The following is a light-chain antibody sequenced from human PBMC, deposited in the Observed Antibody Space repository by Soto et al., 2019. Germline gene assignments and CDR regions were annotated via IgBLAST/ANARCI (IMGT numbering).Light chain of an antibody. V-gene: IGLV2-14*03. J-gene: IGLJ2*01. CDR1: SRDVGAYNY. CDR2: DVN. Sequence: QSVLTQPASVPGSPGQSITISCTGTSRDVGAYNYVSWYQQVPGKAPKLIIYDVNNRPSGVSSRFSGSRSGNTASLTVSGLQAEDEADYYCSSYASGITLVLFGGGTKVTVL. CDR3: SSYASGITLVL.